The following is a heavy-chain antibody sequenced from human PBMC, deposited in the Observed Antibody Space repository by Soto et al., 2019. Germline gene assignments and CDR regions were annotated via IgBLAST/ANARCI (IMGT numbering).Heavy chain of an antibody. D-gene: IGHD3-3*01. J-gene: IGHJ6*02. CDR1: GGSFSGYY. Sequence: KTSETLSLTCAVYGGSFSGYYWSWIRQPPGKGLEWIGEINHSGSTNYNPSLKSRVTISVDTSKNQFSLKLSSVTAADTAVYYCARGLLACYDFWSGYCRNYYYYGMDVWGQGTTVTVSS. V-gene: IGHV4-34*01. CDR2: INHSGST. CDR3: ARGLLACYDFWSGYCRNYYYYGMDV.